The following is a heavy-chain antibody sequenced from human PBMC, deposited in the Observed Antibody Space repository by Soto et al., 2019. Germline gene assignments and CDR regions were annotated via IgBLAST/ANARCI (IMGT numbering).Heavy chain of an antibody. CDR1: GFIFNSYS. Sequence: GGSLRLSXAASGFIFNSYSMNWVRQAPGKGLAWVSSISSTSSYIYYAESVKGRFTISRDNAKNSLYLQMSSLRAEDTAVYYCARGPDIVATKGFFDYWGQGSLVTVSS. CDR3: ARGPDIVATKGFFDY. V-gene: IGHV3-21*01. D-gene: IGHD5-12*01. CDR2: ISSTSSYI. J-gene: IGHJ4*02.